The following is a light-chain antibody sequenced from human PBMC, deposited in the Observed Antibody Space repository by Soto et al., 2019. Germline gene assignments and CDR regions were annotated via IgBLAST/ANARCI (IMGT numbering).Light chain of an antibody. CDR3: QSYDSSVSKVV. J-gene: IGLJ2*01. Sequence: QSVLTQPPSVSGATGQRVTISCTGSSSNIGAGYDVHWYQQLPGTAPKLLIYGNSNRPSGVPDRFSGSKSGTSASLAITGLQAEDEADYYCQSYDSSVSKVVFGGGTKLTV. CDR2: GNS. CDR1: SSNIGAGYD. V-gene: IGLV1-40*01.